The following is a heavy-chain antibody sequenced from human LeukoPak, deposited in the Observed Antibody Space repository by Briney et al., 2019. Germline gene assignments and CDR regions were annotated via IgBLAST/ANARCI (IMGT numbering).Heavy chain of an antibody. D-gene: IGHD5-24*01. J-gene: IGHJ4*02. Sequence: SETLSLTCSVSGDSISSYYWSWIRQPPGKGLEWIGYIYYSESTNYNPSLKSRVTISVDTCKNQFSLNLRSATAADTAVYYCSSGHQRDGYTYFDFWGQGTLVTVSS. CDR2: IYYSEST. V-gene: IGHV4-59*01. CDR1: GDSISSYY. CDR3: SSGHQRDGYTYFDF.